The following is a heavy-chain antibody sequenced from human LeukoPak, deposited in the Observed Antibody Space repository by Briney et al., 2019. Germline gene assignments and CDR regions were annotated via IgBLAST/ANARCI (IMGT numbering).Heavy chain of an antibody. Sequence: TLSLTCTVSGGSISSGGYYWSWIRQHPGKGLEWIGYIYYSGSTYYNPSLKSRVTISVDTSKNQFSLKLSSVTAADTAVYYCARVLVTMVRGVRWFDPWGQGTLVTVSS. V-gene: IGHV4-31*03. J-gene: IGHJ5*02. CDR2: IYYSGST. CDR1: GGSISSGGYY. D-gene: IGHD3-10*01. CDR3: ARVLVTMVRGVRWFDP.